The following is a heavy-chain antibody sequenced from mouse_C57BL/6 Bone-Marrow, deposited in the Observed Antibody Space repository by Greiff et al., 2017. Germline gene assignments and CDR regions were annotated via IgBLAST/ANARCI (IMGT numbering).Heavy chain of an antibody. Sequence: VQLQQSGPELVKPGASVKISCKASGYAFSSSWMNWVKQRPGKGLEWIGRIYPGDGDTNYNGKFKGKATLTADKSSSTAYMQLSSLTSEDSAVYFCARGLYYYGSSPWYFDVWGTGTTVTVSS. CDR1: GYAFSSSW. CDR3: ARGLYYYGSSPWYFDV. D-gene: IGHD1-1*01. J-gene: IGHJ1*03. CDR2: IYPGDGDT. V-gene: IGHV1-82*01.